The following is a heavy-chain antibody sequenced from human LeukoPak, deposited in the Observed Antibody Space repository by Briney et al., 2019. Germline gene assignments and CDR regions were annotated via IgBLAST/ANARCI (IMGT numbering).Heavy chain of an antibody. CDR1: GFPFSSYW. D-gene: IGHD3-10*01. V-gene: IGHV3-7*01. CDR3: RGGGNIDEGIDY. CDR2: IKQDGSKK. Sequence: GGSLRLSCVASGFPFSSYWMTWVRQAPGKGLEWVANIKQDGSKKSYVDSVKGRFTISRDNAKNSLYLQMNSLRAEDTAIYYCRGGGNIDEGIDYWGQETLVTVSS. J-gene: IGHJ4*02.